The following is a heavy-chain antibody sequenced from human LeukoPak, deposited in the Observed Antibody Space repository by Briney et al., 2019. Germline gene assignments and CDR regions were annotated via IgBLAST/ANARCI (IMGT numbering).Heavy chain of an antibody. CDR3: ARGKDHYDDSTAY. CDR1: GFTFSNYN. D-gene: IGHD3-22*01. CDR2: ISSSSSYR. Sequence: GGSLRLSCAASGFTFSNYNMNWVRQAPEKGLEWVSSISSSSSYRYYADSVKGRFTISRDNAKNSLFLQMDPLRAEDTAVYYCARGKDHYDDSTAYWGRGTLVTVSS. J-gene: IGHJ4*02. V-gene: IGHV3-21*01.